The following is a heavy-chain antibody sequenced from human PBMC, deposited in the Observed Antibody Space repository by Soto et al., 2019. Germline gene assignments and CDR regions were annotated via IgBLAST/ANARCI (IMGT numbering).Heavy chain of an antibody. D-gene: IGHD3-16*01. CDR3: ARDGGVFFGLSD. CDR2: ISYDGSNK. J-gene: IGHJ4*02. Sequence: PGGSLRLSCAASGFTFSSYGMHWVRQAPGKGLEWVAVISYDGSNKYYADSVKGRFTISRDNSKNTLYLQMNSLRAEDTAVYYCARDGGVFFGLSDWGQGTLVTVSS. V-gene: IGHV3-30*03. CDR1: GFTFSSYG.